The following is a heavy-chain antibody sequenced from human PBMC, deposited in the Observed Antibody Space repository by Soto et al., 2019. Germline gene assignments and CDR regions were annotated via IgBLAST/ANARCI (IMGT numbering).Heavy chain of an antibody. Sequence: QLQLQESGPGLVKPSETLSLTCSVSGDSINSDKYYWGWIRQPPGKGLEWIGSIYFRGNTYYNPSLQTRVTISLDTSKGQFSLKLSSVTAADSAVHFCARLEGLATISYYFDFWGQGALLTVSS. CDR2: IYFRGNT. D-gene: IGHD3-9*01. CDR3: ARLEGLATISYYFDF. J-gene: IGHJ4*02. CDR1: GDSINSDKYY. V-gene: IGHV4-39*01.